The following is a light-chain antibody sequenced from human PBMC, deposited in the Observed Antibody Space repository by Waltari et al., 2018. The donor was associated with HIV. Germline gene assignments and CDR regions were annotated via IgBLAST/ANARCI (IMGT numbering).Light chain of an antibody. V-gene: IGKV2-28*01. CDR3: MQALQSPRT. CDR2: LGS. J-gene: IGKJ2*01. CDR1: QSILHSNGYNY. Sequence: DIVMTQSPLSLPVTPGEPASISCRSSQSILHSNGYNYLDWYLQKPGQSPQVLIYLGSHRASGVPDRFSGSGSGTDFTLKISRVEAEDVGVYYCMQALQSPRTFGQGTKLEI.